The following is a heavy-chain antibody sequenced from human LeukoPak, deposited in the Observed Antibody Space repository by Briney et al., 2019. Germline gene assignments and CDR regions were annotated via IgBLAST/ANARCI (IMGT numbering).Heavy chain of an antibody. CDR1: ALSFTILR. V-gene: IGHV3-21*01. Sequence: PGRCLSPSCPPSALSFTILRTNCARHAPREGLGWVSSISSSSRYIYYADSVKGRFSISRDNAKNSLYLQMNSLRAEDTAVYYCARDDAAEGIVGDGGQGTLVTVSS. J-gene: IGHJ4*02. CDR2: ISSSSRYI. CDR3: ARDDAAEGIVGD. D-gene: IGHD1-26*01.